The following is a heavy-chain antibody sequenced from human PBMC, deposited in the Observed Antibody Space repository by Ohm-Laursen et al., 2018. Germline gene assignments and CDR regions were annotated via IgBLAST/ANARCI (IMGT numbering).Heavy chain of an antibody. Sequence: SVKVSCKASGYTFTGYYMHWVRQAPGQGLEWMGWINPNSGGTNYAQKFQGRVTMTRDTSISTAYMELSRLRSDDTAVYYCATYYYDSSAHRSFDYWGQGTLVTVSS. V-gene: IGHV1-2*02. D-gene: IGHD3-22*01. CDR2: INPNSGGT. CDR3: ATYYYDSSAHRSFDY. J-gene: IGHJ4*02. CDR1: GYTFTGYY.